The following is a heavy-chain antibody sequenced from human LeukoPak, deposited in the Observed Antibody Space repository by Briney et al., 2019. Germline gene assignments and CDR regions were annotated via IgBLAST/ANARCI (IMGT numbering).Heavy chain of an antibody. Sequence: SGPTLVNPTQTLTLTCTFSGFSLSTSGVGVGWIRQPPGKALEWLALIYWDDDKRYSPSLKSRLTITKDTSKNQVVLTMTNMDPVDTATYYCAHRRPYYDSSGYDAFDIWGQGTMVTVSS. CDR2: IYWDDDK. CDR1: GFSLSTSGVG. D-gene: IGHD3-22*01. V-gene: IGHV2-5*02. CDR3: AHRRPYYDSSGYDAFDI. J-gene: IGHJ3*02.